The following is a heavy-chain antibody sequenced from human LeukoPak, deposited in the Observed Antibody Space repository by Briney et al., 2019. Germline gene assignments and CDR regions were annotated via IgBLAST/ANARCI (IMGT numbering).Heavy chain of an antibody. CDR1: GYTFTGYY. Sequence: ASVKVSCKASGYTFTGYYMHWVRQAPGQGLEWMGWINPNSGGTNYAQKFQGRVTMTRDTSISTAYMELSRLRSDDTAVYYCARVVSGWYAFDIWGQGTMITVSS. CDR3: ARVVSGWYAFDI. CDR2: INPNSGGT. J-gene: IGHJ3*02. D-gene: IGHD6-19*01. V-gene: IGHV1-2*02.